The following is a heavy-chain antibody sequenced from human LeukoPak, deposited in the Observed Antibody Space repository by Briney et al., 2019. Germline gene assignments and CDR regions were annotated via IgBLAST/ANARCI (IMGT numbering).Heavy chain of an antibody. CDR3: ARDDAATARASGMDV. CDR2: ISESSSYT. J-gene: IGHJ6*04. D-gene: IGHD6-6*01. CDR1: GFTFSSDS. Sequence: GGSLRLSCAASGFTFSSDSMNWVRQAPGKGLEWVSYISESSSYTYYAKSAKGRFTISRDNAKNSLYLQMNSLRGEDTAVYYCARDDAATARASGMDVWGKGTTVTVSS. V-gene: IGHV3-21*01.